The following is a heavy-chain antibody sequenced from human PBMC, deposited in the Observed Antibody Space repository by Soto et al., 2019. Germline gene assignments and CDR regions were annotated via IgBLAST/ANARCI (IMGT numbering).Heavy chain of an antibody. CDR3: AKDNTTIAD. J-gene: IGHJ4*02. CDR1: GFTFSSSA. Sequence: GXSLDLCSASCGFTFSSSALHCVHQEPGKGPEWVAITSYDGSDKYYADPVEGRFTSSRDNSKNTLFLQMNSLCLEEPHFYFCAKDNTTIADWGQGTLVPVSP. V-gene: IGHV3-30*18. D-gene: IGHD1-1*01. CDR2: TSYDGSDK.